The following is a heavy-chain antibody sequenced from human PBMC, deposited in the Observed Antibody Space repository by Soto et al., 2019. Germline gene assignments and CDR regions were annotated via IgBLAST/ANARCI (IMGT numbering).Heavy chain of an antibody. V-gene: IGHV1-18*01. D-gene: IGHD3-22*01. CDR1: GYTFTSYG. Sequence: ASVKVCCTASGYTFTSYGISWVRQAPGQGLEWMGWISAYNGNTNYAQKLQGRVTMTTDTSTSTAYMELRSLRSDDTAVYYCARSRSDYYDSSGYYYGTSFDYWGQGTLVTVSS. CDR3: ARSRSDYYDSSGYYYGTSFDY. J-gene: IGHJ4*02. CDR2: ISAYNGNT.